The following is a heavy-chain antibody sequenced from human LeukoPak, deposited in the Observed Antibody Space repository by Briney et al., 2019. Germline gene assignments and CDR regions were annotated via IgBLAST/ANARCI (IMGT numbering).Heavy chain of an antibody. Sequence: GGSLRLSCAASGFTFSSYAMSWVRQAPGRGLECVGRIKSKTHGGTSDYAAPVKGRFTISRDDSKDTLYLQMNSLKPEDTAVYYCTASAVPGVDYWGQGTLVTVSS. J-gene: IGHJ4*02. CDR1: GFTFSSYA. CDR3: TASAVPGVDY. CDR2: IKSKTHGGTS. V-gene: IGHV3-15*01. D-gene: IGHD6-19*01.